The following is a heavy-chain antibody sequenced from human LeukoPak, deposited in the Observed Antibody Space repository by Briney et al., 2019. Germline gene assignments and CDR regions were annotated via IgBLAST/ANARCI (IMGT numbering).Heavy chain of an antibody. CDR3: ARTTTVRGTYYMDV. CDR2: IYYSGYT. Sequence: PSETLSLICTVSGGSISSYYWSWLRQPPGRGLEWIGYIYYSGYTNYNPSLKSRVTTSVDTSKNQFSLKLSSVTAADTAVYYCARTTTVRGTYYMDVWGKGTTVTISS. V-gene: IGHV4-59*01. J-gene: IGHJ6*03. D-gene: IGHD3-10*01. CDR1: GGSISSYY.